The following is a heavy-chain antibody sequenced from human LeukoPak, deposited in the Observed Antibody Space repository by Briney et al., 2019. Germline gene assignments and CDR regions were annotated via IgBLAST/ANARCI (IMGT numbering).Heavy chain of an antibody. Sequence: ASVKVSCKGSGYNFDRYGVNWVRQAPGQGLEWVGWISTYNGNTFYAQKLQGRVTMTTDTSTSTAYMELRSLRSDDTAVYYCARHHVGYCSSTSCYRYFDLWGRGTLVTVSS. CDR3: ARHHVGYCSSTSCYRYFDL. J-gene: IGHJ2*01. CDR2: ISTYNGNT. CDR1: GYNFDRYG. V-gene: IGHV1-18*04. D-gene: IGHD2-2*01.